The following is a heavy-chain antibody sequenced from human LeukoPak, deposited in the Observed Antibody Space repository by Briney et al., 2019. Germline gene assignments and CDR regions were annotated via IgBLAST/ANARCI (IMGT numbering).Heavy chain of an antibody. CDR2: FSDRGSPI. D-gene: IGHD6-13*01. J-gene: IGHJ6*02. CDR1: GFTFSVYY. V-gene: IGHV3-11*01. Sequence: GGSLRLFCAASGFTFSVYYVSWTGQARGGAVECVSYFSDRGSPIYYGGCEGGGFPISRDNATPSLYLQLNSLRAEDTAVYYCARATGTIAAAGTCYYYGMDVWGQGTTVTVSS. CDR3: ARATGTIAAAGTCYYYGMDV.